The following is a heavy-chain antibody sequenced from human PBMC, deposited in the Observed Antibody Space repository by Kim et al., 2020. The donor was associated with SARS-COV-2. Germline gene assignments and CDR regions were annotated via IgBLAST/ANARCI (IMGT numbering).Heavy chain of an antibody. CDR2: IYHSGST. CDR1: GGSISSSNW. V-gene: IGHV4-4*02. D-gene: IGHD3-10*01. Sequence: SETLSLTCAVSGGSISSSNWWSWVRQPPGKGLEWIGEIYHSGSTNYNPSLKNRVTISVDKSKNQFSLSLSSVTAADTAVYYCARDFENGDNSGEGMDVWGQGTTVTVSS. J-gene: IGHJ6*02. CDR3: ARDFENGDNSGEGMDV.